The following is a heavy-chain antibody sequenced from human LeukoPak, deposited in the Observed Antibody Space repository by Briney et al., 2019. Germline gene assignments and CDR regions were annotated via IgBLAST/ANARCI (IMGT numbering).Heavy chain of an antibody. V-gene: IGHV1-2*02. Sequence: ASVKVSCKTSGYTFTGYYMHWVRQAPGQGLEWMGWINPNSGSTSYAQKFQGRVTMTRNMSTSTVYMELSSLRSDDTAVYFCAREGVVNKAMVSLEYWGQGTLVTVSS. CDR3: AREGVVNKAMVSLEY. J-gene: IGHJ4*02. CDR2: INPNSGST. CDR1: GYTFTGYY. D-gene: IGHD5-18*01.